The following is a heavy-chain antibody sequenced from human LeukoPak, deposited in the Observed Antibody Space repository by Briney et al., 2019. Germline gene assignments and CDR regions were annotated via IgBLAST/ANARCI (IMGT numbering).Heavy chain of an antibody. CDR1: GYTFTGYY. CDR2: INPNSGGT. CDR3: ARWGPLETSYYFDY. D-gene: IGHD1-1*01. J-gene: IGHJ4*02. Sequence: ASVKVSCKASGYTFTGYYMHWVRQAPGQGLEWMGWINPNSGGTNYAQKFQGRVTMTRDTSISTAYMELSRLTSDDTAVYYCARWGPLETSYYFDYWGQGTLVTVSS. V-gene: IGHV1-2*02.